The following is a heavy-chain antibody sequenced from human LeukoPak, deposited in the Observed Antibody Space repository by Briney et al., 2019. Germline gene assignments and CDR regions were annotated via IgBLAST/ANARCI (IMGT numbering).Heavy chain of an antibody. CDR3: ARERDIVVVPALDY. Sequence: GGSLRLSCAASGFTFSSYAMHWVRQAPGKGLEWVAVISYDGSNKYYADSVKGRLTISRDNSKNTLYLQMNSLRAEDTAVYYCARERDIVVVPALDYWGQGTLVTVSS. J-gene: IGHJ4*02. CDR1: GFTFSSYA. CDR2: ISYDGSNK. V-gene: IGHV3-30-3*01. D-gene: IGHD2-2*01.